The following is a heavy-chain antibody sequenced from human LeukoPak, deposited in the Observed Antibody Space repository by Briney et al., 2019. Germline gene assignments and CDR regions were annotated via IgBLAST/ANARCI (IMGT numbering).Heavy chain of an antibody. Sequence: SETLSLTCAVYGGSFSGYYWSWIRQPPGKGLEWIGEINHSGSTNYNPSLKSRVTISVDTSKNQFSLKLSSVTAADTAVYYCASIADGYGSGSYRVDYWGQGTLVTVSS. D-gene: IGHD3-10*01. CDR1: GGSFSGYY. V-gene: IGHV4-34*01. J-gene: IGHJ4*02. CDR2: INHSGST. CDR3: ASIADGYGSGSYRVDY.